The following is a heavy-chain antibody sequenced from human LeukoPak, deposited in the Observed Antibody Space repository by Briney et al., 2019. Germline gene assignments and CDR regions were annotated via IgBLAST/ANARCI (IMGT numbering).Heavy chain of an antibody. CDR2: ICAYNGNT. CDR3: ARDRYYYDSSGYYPDFDY. Sequence: ASVKVSCKASGNSFTSYAISWVRQAPGQGLEWMGWICAYNGNTNYAQKLQGRVTMTTDTFTSTAYMELRSLRSDDTAVYYCARDRYYYDSSGYYPDFDYWGQGTLVTVSS. V-gene: IGHV1-18*01. D-gene: IGHD3-22*01. CDR1: GNSFTSYA. J-gene: IGHJ4*02.